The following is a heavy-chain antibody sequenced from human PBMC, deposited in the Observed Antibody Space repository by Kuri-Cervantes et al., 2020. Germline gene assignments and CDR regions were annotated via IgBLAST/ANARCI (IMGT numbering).Heavy chain of an antibody. CDR3: ARDASIAAAWVWFDP. Sequence: LSLTCAASGFTFSSYGMHWVRQAPGKGLEWVSVIYSGGSTYYADSVKGRFIISRDYSKNTLYLQMNSLRAEDTAVYYCARDASIAAAWVWFDPWGQGTLVTVSS. J-gene: IGHJ5*02. CDR1: GFTFSSYG. D-gene: IGHD6-13*01. V-gene: IGHV3-66*01. CDR2: IYSGGST.